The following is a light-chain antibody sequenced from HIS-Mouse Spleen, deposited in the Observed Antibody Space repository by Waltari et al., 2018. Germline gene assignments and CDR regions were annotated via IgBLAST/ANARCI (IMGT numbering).Light chain of an antibody. CDR3: CSYAGSYTFEVV. V-gene: IGLV2-11*01. CDR1: SRAVGGYNY. J-gene: IGLJ2*01. Sequence: QSALTQPRSVSGSPGQSVTISCTGTSRAVGGYNYVSWYQQPPGKAPKLMIYDVSTRPSGFPDRFPGSKSGNTASLTISGLQAEDEADYYCCSYAGSYTFEVVFGGGTKLTVL. CDR2: DVS.